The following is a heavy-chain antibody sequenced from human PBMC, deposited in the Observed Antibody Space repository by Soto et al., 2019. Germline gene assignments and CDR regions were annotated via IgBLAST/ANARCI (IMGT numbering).Heavy chain of an antibody. V-gene: IGHV3-23*01. D-gene: IGHD5-18*01. J-gene: IGHJ4*02. CDR2: IANSGGRT. CDR3: AKDGRAYSQEHFDY. Sequence: GGSLRLSCAASGFTFSIYAMSWVRQAPGKGREWVSAIANSGGRTYYADSVKGRLTISRDNSKNTLYLQMNSLRADDTAVYYCAKDGRAYSQEHFDYWGQGTLVTVSS. CDR1: GFTFSIYA.